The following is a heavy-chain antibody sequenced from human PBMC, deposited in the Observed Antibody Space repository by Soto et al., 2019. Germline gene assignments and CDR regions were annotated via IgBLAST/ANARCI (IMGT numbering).Heavy chain of an antibody. CDR3: ARGKGTTCVDT. D-gene: IGHD1-26*01. V-gene: IGHV3-33*01. CDR1: GLPFSASG. J-gene: IGHJ4*02. Sequence: QVQLVESGGNVVQPGRSLSLSCAASGLPFSASGMHWVRQAPGKGLEWVAMIWSDGSKKYYSDSVKGRFTIFRDNSKSMLFLQMGSLRPEDTALYYCARGKGTTCVDTWGQGTLVTVSS. CDR2: IWSDGSKK.